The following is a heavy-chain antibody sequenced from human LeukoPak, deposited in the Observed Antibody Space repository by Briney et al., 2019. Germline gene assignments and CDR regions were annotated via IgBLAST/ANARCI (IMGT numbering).Heavy chain of an antibody. V-gene: IGHV3-7*01. Sequence: GGSLRLSCAVSGFTFSSYWMYWVRQAPGKGLEWVANINQDGSEKFYVDSLKGRCTISRDNAKNSLYLQMNSLRAEDTALYYCARQTAAATVHAFHIWGQGTVVTVSS. CDR2: INQDGSEK. CDR3: ARQTAAATVHAFHI. J-gene: IGHJ3*02. CDR1: GFTFSSYW. D-gene: IGHD6-13*01.